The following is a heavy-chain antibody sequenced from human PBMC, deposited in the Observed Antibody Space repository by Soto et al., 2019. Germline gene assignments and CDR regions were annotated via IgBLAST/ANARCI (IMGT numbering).Heavy chain of an antibody. Sequence: EVQLVESGGGLVQPGGSLRLSCVASGFIVSTRYMSWVRQAPGKGLEWVSVTYNDGSTYYADSVKGRFTISRDDSKNTLYLQILSLGAEDTAVYYCARDSYTRYWCQGTLVTVSS. CDR3: ARDSYTRY. D-gene: IGHD4-4*01. CDR2: TYNDGST. V-gene: IGHV3-66*01. J-gene: IGHJ4*02. CDR1: GFIVSTRY.